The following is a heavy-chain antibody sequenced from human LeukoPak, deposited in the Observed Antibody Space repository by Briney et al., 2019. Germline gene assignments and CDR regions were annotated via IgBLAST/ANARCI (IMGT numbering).Heavy chain of an antibody. CDR1: AFTFSSYG. CDR3: AKDYGDFGFSTYFDY. Sequence: GGSLRLSCAASAFTFSSYGMHWVRQAPGKGLEWLAVMSYDGGSAYYADSVKGRFTISRDNSKNTLYLQMNSLRAEDTAIYYCAKDYGDFGFSTYFDYWGQGTLVTVSS. CDR2: MSYDGGSA. J-gene: IGHJ4*02. D-gene: IGHD4-17*01. V-gene: IGHV3-30*18.